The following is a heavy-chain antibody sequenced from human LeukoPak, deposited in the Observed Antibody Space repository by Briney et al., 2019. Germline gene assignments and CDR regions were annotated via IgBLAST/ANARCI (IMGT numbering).Heavy chain of an antibody. V-gene: IGHV1-18*01. Sequence: ASAKVSCKASGYTFSTHGISWVRQAPGQGLEWMGWISPYNDNTEYAQKFQGRVTMTTDTSTSTAYMELRSLRSDDTAVYYCARCYSYGYVWFDPWGQGTLVTVSS. CDR2: ISPYNDNT. J-gene: IGHJ5*02. CDR3: ARCYSYGYVWFDP. D-gene: IGHD5-18*01. CDR1: GYTFSTHG.